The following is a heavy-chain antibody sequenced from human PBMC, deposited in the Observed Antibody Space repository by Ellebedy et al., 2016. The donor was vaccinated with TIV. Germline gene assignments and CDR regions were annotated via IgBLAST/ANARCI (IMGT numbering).Heavy chain of an antibody. V-gene: IGHV3-48*02. Sequence: GGSLRLSCAASGFTFSNYGTNWVRQAPGKGLEWVSFITSSSDATYYADSVKGRFTISRDNAENSLHLQMNSLRDEDTAVYYCAREGSSTDYWGRGTVVTVSS. D-gene: IGHD2-15*01. CDR2: ITSSSDAT. CDR1: GFTFSNYG. CDR3: AREGSSTDY. J-gene: IGHJ4*02.